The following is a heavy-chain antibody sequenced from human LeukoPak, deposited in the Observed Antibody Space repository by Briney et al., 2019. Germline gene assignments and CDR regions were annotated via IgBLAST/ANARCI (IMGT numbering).Heavy chain of an antibody. V-gene: IGHV3-74*01. CDR2: INSDGSST. CDR1: GFTFSSYW. CDR3: ARERWELQYNWFDP. D-gene: IGHD1-26*01. J-gene: IGHJ5*02. Sequence: GGSLRLSCAASGFTFSSYWMHWVRQAPGKGLVWVSRINSDGSSTSYADSVKGRFTISRDNAKNTLYLQMGSLRAEDMAVYYCARERWELQYNWFDPWGQGTLVTVSS.